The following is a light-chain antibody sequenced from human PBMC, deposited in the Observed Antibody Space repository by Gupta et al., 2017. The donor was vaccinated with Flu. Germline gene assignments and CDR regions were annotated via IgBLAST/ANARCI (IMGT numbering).Light chain of an antibody. CDR1: QDISNS. V-gene: IGKV1-33*01. CDR2: DAS. J-gene: IGKJ2*03. CDR3: QQYDNLLYS. Sequence: IQMSHCPYSLSASVGDRVIITCQASQDISNSLNWYQQKPGKAPKLLIYDASNLETGVPSRFSGSGSGTDFTFTISSLQPEDIATYYCQQYDNLLYSFGQGTKLEIK.